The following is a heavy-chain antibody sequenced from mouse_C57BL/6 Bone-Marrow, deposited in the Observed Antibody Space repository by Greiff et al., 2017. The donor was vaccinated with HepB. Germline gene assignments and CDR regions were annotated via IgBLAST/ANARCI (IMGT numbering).Heavy chain of an antibody. CDR3: ARGNYGSSPYFDY. CDR2: ISYDGSN. D-gene: IGHD1-1*01. Sequence: EVQRVESGPGLVKPSQSLSLTCSVTGYSITSGYYWNWIRQFPGNKLEWMGYISYDGSNNYNPSLKNRISITRDTSKNQFFLKLNSVTTEDTATYYCARGNYGSSPYFDYWGQGTTLTVSS. J-gene: IGHJ2*01. CDR1: GYSITSGYY. V-gene: IGHV3-6*01.